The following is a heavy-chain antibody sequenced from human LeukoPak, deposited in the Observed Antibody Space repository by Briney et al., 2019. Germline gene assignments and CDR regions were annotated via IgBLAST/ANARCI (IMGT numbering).Heavy chain of an antibody. D-gene: IGHD5-24*01. V-gene: IGHV1-69*04. CDR1: GGTFSSYA. CDR3: ARDGYNRGAFDI. Sequence: SVKVSCKASGGTFSSYAISWVRQAPGQGLEWMGRIIPILGLANYAQKFQGRVTITADKSTSTAYMELSSLRSEDTAVYYCARDGYNRGAFDIWGQGTMVTVSS. J-gene: IGHJ3*02. CDR2: IIPILGLA.